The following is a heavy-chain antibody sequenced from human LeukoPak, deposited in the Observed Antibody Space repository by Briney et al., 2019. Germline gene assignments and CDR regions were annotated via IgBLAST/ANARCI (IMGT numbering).Heavy chain of an antibody. V-gene: IGHV1-69*13. D-gene: IGHD3-10*02. Sequence: SVKVSCKVSGGTFSSYAISWVRQAPGQGLEWMGGIIPIFGTANYAQKFQGRVTITADESTSTAYMELSSLRSEDTAVYYCARAGREITMFGGGDYWGQGTLVTVSS. CDR1: GGTFSSYA. CDR3: ARAGREITMFGGGDY. J-gene: IGHJ4*02. CDR2: IIPIFGTA.